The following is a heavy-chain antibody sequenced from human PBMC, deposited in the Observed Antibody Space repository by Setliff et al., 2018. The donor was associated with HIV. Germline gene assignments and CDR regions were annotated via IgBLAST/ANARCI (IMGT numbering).Heavy chain of an antibody. CDR3: ARHHYSNWYDP. V-gene: IGHV4-39*01. CDR2: IYYSGST. D-gene: IGHD2-15*01. J-gene: IGHJ5*02. Sequence: SETLSLTCTVSGGSISSSSYYWGWIRQPPGKGLEWIGSIYYSGSTYYNPSLKSRVTISVDTSKNQFSLKLSSVTAADTAVYCCARHHYSNWYDPWGQGTLVTVSS. CDR1: GGSISSSSYY.